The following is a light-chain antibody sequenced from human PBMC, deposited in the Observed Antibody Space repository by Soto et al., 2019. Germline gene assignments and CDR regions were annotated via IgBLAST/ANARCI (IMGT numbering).Light chain of an antibody. J-gene: IGLJ2*01. Sequence: QSVLTQSPSVSAAPRQRVTISCSGRTSNIGTNAVNWYQQIPGKAPKLLIYYDDLLPSGISDRFSASKSGTSASLAISGLQSEDEADYYCATWDDGLNAVVFGGGTKLTVL. V-gene: IGLV1-36*01. CDR1: TSNIGTNA. CDR3: ATWDDGLNAVV. CDR2: YDD.